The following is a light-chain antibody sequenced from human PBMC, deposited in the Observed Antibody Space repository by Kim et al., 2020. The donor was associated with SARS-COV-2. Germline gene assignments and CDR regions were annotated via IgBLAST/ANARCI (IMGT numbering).Light chain of an antibody. CDR3: QERSDRPPYT. Sequence: LSPGERATLSCRASQRISTYLGWYQQIPGQAPRLLSYVASSRAAGVPARFSGSGSGTEFTLTINNLEPEDFAVYYCQERSDRPPYTFGQGTKLEI. CDR1: QRISTY. V-gene: IGKV3-11*01. CDR2: VAS. J-gene: IGKJ2*01.